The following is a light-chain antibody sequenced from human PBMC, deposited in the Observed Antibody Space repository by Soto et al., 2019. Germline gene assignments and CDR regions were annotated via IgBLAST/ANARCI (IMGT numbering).Light chain of an antibody. Sequence: ELVLTQSPATLSLSPGERATLSCRASQSVSSYLAWYQQKPGQAPRLLIYDAFNRATGIPARFSVSGSGTDCTVTISCLGPEGLAVYYGQQRNNWRFNFGGGTKVESK. V-gene: IGKV3-11*01. CDR3: QQRNNWRFN. J-gene: IGKJ4*01. CDR1: QSVSSY. CDR2: DAF.